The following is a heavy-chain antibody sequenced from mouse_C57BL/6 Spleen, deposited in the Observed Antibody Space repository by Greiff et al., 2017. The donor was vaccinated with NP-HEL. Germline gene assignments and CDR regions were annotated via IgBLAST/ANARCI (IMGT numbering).Heavy chain of an antibody. J-gene: IGHJ2*01. CDR2: IHPNSGST. CDR1: GYTFTSYW. V-gene: IGHV1-64*01. Sequence: VQLQESGAELVKPGASVKLSCKASGYTFTSYWMHWVKQRPGQGLEWIGMIHPNSGSTNYNEKFKSKATLTVDESSSTAYMQLSSLTSEDSAVYYCARGAYYSNSYYFDYWGQGTTLTVSS. CDR3: ARGAYYSNSYYFDY. D-gene: IGHD2-5*01.